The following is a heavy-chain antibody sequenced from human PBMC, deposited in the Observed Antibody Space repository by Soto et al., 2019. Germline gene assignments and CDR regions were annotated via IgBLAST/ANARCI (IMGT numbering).Heavy chain of an antibody. D-gene: IGHD3-3*01. CDR2: IYPGDSDT. Sequence: GESLKISCKGSGYSFTSYWIGWVRQMPGKGLEWMGIIYPGDSDTRYSPSFQGQVTISADKSISTAYLQWSSLKASDTAMYYCARLPPVYAFWSGYYDPPHCYYGMDVWGQGTIVAVYS. J-gene: IGHJ6*02. CDR3: ARLPPVYAFWSGYYDPPHCYYGMDV. CDR1: GYSFTSYW. V-gene: IGHV5-51*01.